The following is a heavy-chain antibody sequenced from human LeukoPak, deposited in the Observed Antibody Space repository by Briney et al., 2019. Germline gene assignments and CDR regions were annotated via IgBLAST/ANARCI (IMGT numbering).Heavy chain of an antibody. J-gene: IGHJ6*02. Sequence: GGSLRLSCAASGFTVSSNYMSWVRQAPGKGLEWVSVIYSGGSTYYADSVKGRFTISRDSSKNTLYLQMNSLRAEDTAVYYCARRLWFGEFAAYYYGMDVWGQGTTVTVSS. CDR3: ARRLWFGEFAAYYYGMDV. V-gene: IGHV3-53*01. CDR1: GFTVSSNY. CDR2: IYSGGST. D-gene: IGHD3-10*01.